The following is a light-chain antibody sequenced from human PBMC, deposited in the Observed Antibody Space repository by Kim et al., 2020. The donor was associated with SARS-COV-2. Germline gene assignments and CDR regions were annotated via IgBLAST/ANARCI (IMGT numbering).Light chain of an antibody. CDR2: GAS. CDR3: QNYNTAPRT. V-gene: IGKV1-27*01. CDR1: QEIGNS. Sequence: DIQLTQSPSSLSASVGDRVTITCRASQEIGNSLAWYQQIPGKVPKVLISGASALQTGVPSRFSGSGSGTDFTLTISSLQPEDVATYYCQNYNTAPRTFGQGTKVDIK. J-gene: IGKJ1*01.